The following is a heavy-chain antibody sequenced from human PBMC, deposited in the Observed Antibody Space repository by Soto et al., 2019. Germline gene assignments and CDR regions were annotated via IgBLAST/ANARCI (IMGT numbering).Heavy chain of an antibody. V-gene: IGHV3-23*01. CDR3: ASFPYSSSSEGWFDP. J-gene: IGHJ5*02. CDR2: ISGSGGST. Sequence: GGSLRLSCAASGFTFSSYAMSWVRQAPGKGLEWVSAISGSGGSTYYADSVKGRFTISRDNSKNTLYLQMNSLRAEDTAVYYCASFPYSSSSEGWFDPWGQGTLVTVSS. CDR1: GFTFSSYA. D-gene: IGHD6-6*01.